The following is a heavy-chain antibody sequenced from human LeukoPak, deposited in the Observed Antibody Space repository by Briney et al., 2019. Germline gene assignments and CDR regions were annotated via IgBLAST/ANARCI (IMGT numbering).Heavy chain of an antibody. CDR1: GFTFSGYA. Sequence: GGSLRLSYAASGFTFSGYAMHWVRQAPGKGLEWVAVISYDGSNKYYADSVRGRFTISRDNSKNTLYLQMNSLRAEDTAVYHCARRRDYGSGSYGAFDTWGQGTMVTVSS. CDR3: ARRRDYGSGSYGAFDT. CDR2: ISYDGSNK. J-gene: IGHJ3*02. D-gene: IGHD3-10*01. V-gene: IGHV3-30-3*01.